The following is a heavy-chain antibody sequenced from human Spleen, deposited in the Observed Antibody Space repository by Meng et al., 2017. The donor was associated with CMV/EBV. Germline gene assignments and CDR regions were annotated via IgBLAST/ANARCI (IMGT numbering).Heavy chain of an antibody. CDR2: ISYDGTNK. Sequence: GGSLRLSCAASGFTFSSYAINWVRQAPGKGLDWVAVISYDGTNKYYADSVKGRFTISRDNSKNTLYLQMNSLRAEDTAVYFCARGRNSRSYYLDYWGQGSLVTVSS. D-gene: IGHD1-26*01. CDR3: ARGRNSRSYYLDY. V-gene: IGHV3-30*04. CDR1: GFTFSSYA. J-gene: IGHJ4*02.